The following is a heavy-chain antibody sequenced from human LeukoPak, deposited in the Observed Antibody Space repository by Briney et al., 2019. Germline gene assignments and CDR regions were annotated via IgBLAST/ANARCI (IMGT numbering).Heavy chain of an antibody. CDR2: INPNSGGT. CDR3: ARVRCSSTSCPHNWFDL. J-gene: IGHJ5*02. CDR1: GYTFTGYY. V-gene: IGHV1-2*06. D-gene: IGHD2-2*01. Sequence: ASVKVSCKASGYTFTGYYMHWVRQAPGRGLEWMGRINPNSGGTNYAQKFQGRVTMTRDTSISTAYMELSRLRSDDTAVYYCARVRCSSTSCPHNWFDLWGQGTLVTVSS.